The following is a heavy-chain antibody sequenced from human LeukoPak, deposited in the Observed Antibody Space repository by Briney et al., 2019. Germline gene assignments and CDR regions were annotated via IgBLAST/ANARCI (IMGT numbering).Heavy chain of an antibody. CDR2: INNSGST. Sequence: SETLSLTCAVYGGSFSGYYWTWIRQPPGKGLEWIGDINNSGSTKYNSSLKSRVTISVDTSKNHFSLRLTSVTAADTSVFYCARGLILSAAAGGYYFVYWGQGTQVTVSS. CDR1: GGSFSGYY. J-gene: IGHJ4*02. CDR3: ARGLILSAAAGGYYFVY. V-gene: IGHV4-34*01. D-gene: IGHD6-13*01.